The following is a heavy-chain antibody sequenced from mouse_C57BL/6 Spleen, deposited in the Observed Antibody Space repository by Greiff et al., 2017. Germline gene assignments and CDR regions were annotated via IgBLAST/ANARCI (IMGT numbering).Heavy chain of an antibody. V-gene: IGHV1-74*01. CDR3: ARVYYYYGSSSAMGD. D-gene: IGHD1-1*01. CDR1: GYTFTSYW. Sequence: QVQLQQPGAELVKPGASVKVSCKASGYTFTSYWMHWVKQRPGQGLEWIGRIHPSDSDTNYNQKFKGKATLTVDKSSSTAYMQLSSLTSEDSAVYSCARVYYYYGSSSAMGDWGPGTSVTVSS. J-gene: IGHJ4*01. CDR2: IHPSDSDT.